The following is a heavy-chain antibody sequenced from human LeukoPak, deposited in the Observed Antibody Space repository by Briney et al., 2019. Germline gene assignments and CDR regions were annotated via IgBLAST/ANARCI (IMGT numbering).Heavy chain of an antibody. J-gene: IGHJ4*02. CDR1: GFTFSTYA. V-gene: IGHV3-23*01. Sequence: PGGSLRLSCAASGFTFSTYAMSWVRQAPEKGLEWVSVISGSGDITYYADSVKGRFTISRDNSKNTLYLQMNSLRAEDTAVYYCAKGPLIEVAGTTWDYWGQGTLVTVSS. CDR2: ISGSGDIT. D-gene: IGHD6-19*01. CDR3: AKGPLIEVAGTTWDY.